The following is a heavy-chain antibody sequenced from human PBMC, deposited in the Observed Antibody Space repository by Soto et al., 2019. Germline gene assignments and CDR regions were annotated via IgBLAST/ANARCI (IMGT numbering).Heavy chain of an antibody. J-gene: IGHJ4*02. D-gene: IGHD2-15*01. Sequence: PSETLSLTCTVSGGSISSGDYYWSWIRQPPGKGLEWIGYIYYSVSTYYNPSLKSRVTISVDTSKNQFSLKLSSVTASDTAVYYCARSYCSGGSCWKYYFDYWGQGTLVTVSS. CDR3: ARSYCSGGSCWKYYFDY. V-gene: IGHV4-30-4*01. CDR1: GGSISSGDYY. CDR2: IYYSVST.